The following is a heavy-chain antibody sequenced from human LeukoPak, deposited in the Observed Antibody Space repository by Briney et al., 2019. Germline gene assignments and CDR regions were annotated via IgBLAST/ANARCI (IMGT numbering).Heavy chain of an antibody. V-gene: IGHV3-23*01. D-gene: IGHD2-8*01. J-gene: IGHJ4*02. CDR3: ATNIDGVYY. CDR2: MSTSRSST. CDR1: GFTFSTYA. Sequence: GGSLRLSCAASGFTFSTYAMNWVRQVPGKGLEWVSSMSTSRSSTYYADSVKGRFTISRDNSKSTLYLQMNSLRAEETAVYYCATNIDGVYYWGQGTLVIVSS.